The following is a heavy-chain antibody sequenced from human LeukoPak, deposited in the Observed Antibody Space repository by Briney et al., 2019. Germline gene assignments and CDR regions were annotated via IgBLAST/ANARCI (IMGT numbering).Heavy chain of an antibody. D-gene: IGHD3-3*01. Sequence: ASVKVSCKASGGTFSSYAISWARQAPGQGLEWMGGIIPIFGTANYAQKFQGRVTITADESTSTAYMELSSLRSEDTAVYYCASPPITIFGVVTPKNIYYFDYWGQGTLVTVSS. CDR3: ASPPITIFGVVTPKNIYYFDY. V-gene: IGHV1-69*13. CDR1: GGTFSSYA. CDR2: IIPIFGTA. J-gene: IGHJ4*02.